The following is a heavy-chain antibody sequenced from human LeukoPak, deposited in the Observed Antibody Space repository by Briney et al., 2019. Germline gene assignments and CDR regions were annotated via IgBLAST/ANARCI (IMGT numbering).Heavy chain of an antibody. CDR2: IIPIFGIA. CDR1: GGIFSSYA. D-gene: IGHD2-2*01. Sequence: SVKVSCKASGGIFSSYAISWVRQAPGQGLEWMGRIIPIFGIANYAQKFQGRVTITADKSTSTAYMELSSLRSEDTAVYYCARGGRSSTSCYYYGMDVWGQGTTVTVSS. CDR3: ARGGRSSTSCYYYGMDV. J-gene: IGHJ6*02. V-gene: IGHV1-69*04.